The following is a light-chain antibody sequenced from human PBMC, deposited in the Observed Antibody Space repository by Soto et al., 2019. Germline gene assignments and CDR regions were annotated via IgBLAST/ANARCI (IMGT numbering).Light chain of an antibody. Sequence: EIVMTQSPASLSASPGEWVTLSCRASQNIRSSLAWYQQRPGQAPRVLIYDAYTRATGIPARFSGSGSGTDFTLTISSLEPEDFAVYYCQQRSNWPTFGGGTKVDI. CDR2: DAY. CDR1: QNIRSS. CDR3: QQRSNWPT. V-gene: IGKV3-11*01. J-gene: IGKJ4*01.